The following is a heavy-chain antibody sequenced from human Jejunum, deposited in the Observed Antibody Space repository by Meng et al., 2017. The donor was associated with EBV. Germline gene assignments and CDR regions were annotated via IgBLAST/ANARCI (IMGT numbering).Heavy chain of an antibody. J-gene: IGHJ4*01. D-gene: IGHD1-26*01. V-gene: IGHV1-3*01. CDR1: RYIFTDFA. Sequence: QVQVVQSGAEVKDSGASVNLSCKSSRYIFTDFALHWLRQAPGQSPEWMTWINPGTGGRQFSHKFQGRVTITSDTSASTVYMELSGLRSEDTAMYYCARELGGRFNYWGQGTLVTVSS. CDR3: ARELGGRFNY. CDR2: INPGTGGR.